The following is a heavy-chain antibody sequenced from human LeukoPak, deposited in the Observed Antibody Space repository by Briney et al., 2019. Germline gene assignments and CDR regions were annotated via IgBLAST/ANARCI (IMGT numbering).Heavy chain of an antibody. V-gene: IGHV1-69*13. Sequence: ASVKVSCKASGGTFSSYAISWVRQAPGQGLEWMGGIIPIFGTANYAQKFQGRVTITADESTSTAYMELSSLRSEDTAVYYCAASLWFGEGDPPKNWFDPWGQGTLVTVSS. CDR2: IIPIFGTA. J-gene: IGHJ5*02. CDR1: GGTFSSYA. D-gene: IGHD3-10*01. CDR3: AASLWFGEGDPPKNWFDP.